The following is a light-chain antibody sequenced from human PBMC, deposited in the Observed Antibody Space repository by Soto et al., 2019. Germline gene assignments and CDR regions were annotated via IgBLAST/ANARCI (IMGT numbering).Light chain of an antibody. J-gene: IGKJ5*01. Sequence: DIQMTPSPSSVSASVGDRVTLPCRASQGISSWLAWYQKKPGKAPNLLIYAASSLQSGVPSRFSGSESGTDFTLTISSLQPEDCAIYFCQQANSFPITFGQGTRLEIK. V-gene: IGKV1-12*01. CDR2: AAS. CDR1: QGISSW. CDR3: QQANSFPIT.